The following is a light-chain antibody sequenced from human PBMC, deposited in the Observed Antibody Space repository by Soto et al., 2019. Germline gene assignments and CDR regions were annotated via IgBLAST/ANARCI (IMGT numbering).Light chain of an antibody. J-gene: IGKJ2*01. CDR1: QDISRS. CDR3: QQYKRYSPYT. Sequence: DIQMTQSPSTLSASVGDRVTVTCRASQDISRSLAWYQQKPGQAHKLLLYQASNLEREVPSRFSGRGSGTQFTHTISSLQPDDFATYYRQQYKRYSPYTFGQGTKLEI. V-gene: IGKV1-5*03. CDR2: QAS.